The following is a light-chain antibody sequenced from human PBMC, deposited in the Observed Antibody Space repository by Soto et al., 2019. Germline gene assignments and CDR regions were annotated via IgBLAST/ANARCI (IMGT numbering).Light chain of an antibody. CDR2: RDS. J-gene: IGLJ2*01. CDR3: QVWDSSTAV. V-gene: IGLV3-9*01. Sequence: SYELTQPLSVSVALGQTARITCGGNDIGIKNVHWYQQKPGQAPVLVIYRDSNRPSGIPERFFGSNSGNTATLTISRAQAGDEADYYCQVWDSSTAVFGGGTKLTVL. CDR1: DIGIKN.